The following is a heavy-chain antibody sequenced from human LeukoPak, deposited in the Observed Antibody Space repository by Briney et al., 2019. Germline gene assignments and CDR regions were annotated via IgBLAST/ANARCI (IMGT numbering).Heavy chain of an antibody. CDR2: ISGSGGST. J-gene: IGHJ4*02. CDR3: AKDPYVEMAPGYFDY. V-gene: IGHV3-23*01. Sequence: SGGSLRLSCAASGFTFSSYAMSWVRQAPGKGLEWVSAISGSGGSTYYADSVKGRFTISGDNSKNTLYLQMNSLRAEDTAVYYCAKDPYVEMAPGYFDYWGQGTLVTVSS. D-gene: IGHD5-24*01. CDR1: GFTFSSYA.